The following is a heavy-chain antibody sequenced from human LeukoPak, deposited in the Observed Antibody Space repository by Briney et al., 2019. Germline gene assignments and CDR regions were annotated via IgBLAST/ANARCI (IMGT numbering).Heavy chain of an antibody. CDR2: VGHEDGTT. CDR1: GVTLSKIS. J-gene: IGHJ4*02. V-gene: IGHV1-24*01. CDR3: ATGAIVFDY. D-gene: IGHD3-22*01. Sequence: RASVRVSCKVSGVTLSKISIDWVRQAHGKGLEWMGRVGHEDGTTIHAQKFQGRFNMTVDTATDTAYMQMSNLMSEDTAIYYCATGAIVFDYWGQGTLVTVSS.